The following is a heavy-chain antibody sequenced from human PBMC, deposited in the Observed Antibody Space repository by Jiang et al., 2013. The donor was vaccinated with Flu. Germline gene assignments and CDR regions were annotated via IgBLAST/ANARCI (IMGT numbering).Heavy chain of an antibody. Sequence: VKPSETLSLTCTVSGGSISSSSYYWGWIRQPPGKGLEWIGSIYYSGSTYYNPSLKSRVTISVDTSKNQFSLKLSSVTAADTAVYYCARDSAARRSGAFDIWGQGTMVTVSS. CDR1: GGSISSSSYY. V-gene: IGHV4-39*07. CDR3: ARDSAARRSGAFDI. D-gene: IGHD6-6*01. J-gene: IGHJ3*02. CDR2: IYYSGST.